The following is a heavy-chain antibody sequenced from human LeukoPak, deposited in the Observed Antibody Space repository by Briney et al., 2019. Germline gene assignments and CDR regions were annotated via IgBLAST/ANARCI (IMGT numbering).Heavy chain of an antibody. V-gene: IGHV4-59*05. CDR2: INYRGST. CDR1: GGSISSYY. Sequence: SETLSLTCTVSGGSISSYYWSWIRQPPGKELEWIASINYRGSTYYNPSLKSRVTISVDTSKNQFSLRLSSVTAADTAVYFCARYVVYGSGKYYFDYWGQGSLVTVSS. J-gene: IGHJ4*02. D-gene: IGHD3-10*01. CDR3: ARYVVYGSGKYYFDY.